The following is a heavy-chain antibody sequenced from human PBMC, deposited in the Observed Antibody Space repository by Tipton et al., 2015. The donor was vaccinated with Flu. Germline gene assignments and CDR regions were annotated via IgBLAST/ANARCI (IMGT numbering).Heavy chain of an antibody. D-gene: IGHD4/OR15-4a*01. V-gene: IGHV1-2*02. CDR3: ARVRVRPDPYYYGMDV. J-gene: IGHJ6*02. CDR2: INPNSGGT. Sequence: QLVQSGAEVKKPGASVKVSCKASGYTFTGYYMHWVRQAPGQGLEWMGWINPNSGGTNHAQKFQGRVTMTRDTSISTAYMELSRLRSDDTAVYYCARVRVRPDPYYYGMDVWGQGTTVTVSS. CDR1: GYTFTGYY.